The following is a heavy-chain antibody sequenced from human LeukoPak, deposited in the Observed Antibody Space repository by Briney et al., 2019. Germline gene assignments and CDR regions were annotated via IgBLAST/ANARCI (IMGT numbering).Heavy chain of an antibody. CDR3: ARNTAMAIQGGGWFDP. CDR1: GGTXSSYA. Sequence: GASVKVSCKASGGTXSSYAISWVRQAPGQGLEWMGGIIPIFGTANYAQKFQGRVTITADESTSTAYMELSGLRSEDTAVYYCARNTAMAIQGGGWFDPWGQGTLVTVSS. J-gene: IGHJ5*02. D-gene: IGHD5-18*01. V-gene: IGHV1-69*01. CDR2: IIPIFGTA.